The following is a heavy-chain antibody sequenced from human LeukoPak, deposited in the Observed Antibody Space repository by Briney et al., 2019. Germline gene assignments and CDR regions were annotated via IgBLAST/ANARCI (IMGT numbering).Heavy chain of an antibody. Sequence: GGSLRLSCGASGFTFSSYGMHWVRQAPGKGLEWVAVISYDGSNKYYADSVKGRFTISRDNSKNTLYLQMNSLRAEDTAVYYCAKVLRYFDWSLHYGMDVWGQGTTVTVSS. J-gene: IGHJ6*02. V-gene: IGHV3-30*18. CDR1: GFTFSSYG. D-gene: IGHD3-9*01. CDR3: AKVLRYFDWSLHYGMDV. CDR2: ISYDGSNK.